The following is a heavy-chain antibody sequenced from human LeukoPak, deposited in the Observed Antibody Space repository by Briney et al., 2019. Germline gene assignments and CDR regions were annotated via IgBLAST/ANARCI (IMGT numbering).Heavy chain of an antibody. V-gene: IGHV3-23*01. Sequence: PGGSLRLSCAASGFRFSNFAMSWVRQAPRKGLEWVSLIIGSSGDTLYADSVKGRFTISRDISKNRLYLQMNSLRAEDTALYYCAKGAYDYIEMGYFDDWGQGTLVTVSS. D-gene: IGHD5-12*01. CDR1: GFRFSNFA. CDR2: IIGSSGDT. CDR3: AKGAYDYIEMGYFDD. J-gene: IGHJ4*02.